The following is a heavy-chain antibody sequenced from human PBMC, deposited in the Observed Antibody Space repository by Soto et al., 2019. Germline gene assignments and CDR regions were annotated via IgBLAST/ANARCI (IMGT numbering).Heavy chain of an antibody. CDR3: ATSGARGYYYSLDV. CDR1: GDSISIDIW. J-gene: IGHJ6*02. Sequence: SEPLSLTCAVSGDSISIDIWWNWVRQSPGKGPEWIGEIHHRGTTNYNPSLKSRLSISLDQSRNQFTLNLNSVTAADTAIYYCATSGARGYYYSLDVWGQGTTVTVSS. V-gene: IGHV4-4*02. CDR2: IHHRGTT. D-gene: IGHD3-10*01.